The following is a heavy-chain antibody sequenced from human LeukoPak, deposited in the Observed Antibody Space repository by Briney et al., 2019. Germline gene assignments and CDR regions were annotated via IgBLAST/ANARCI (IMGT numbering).Heavy chain of an antibody. Sequence: PGGSLRLSCAASGFTFSSYGMHWVRQTPDKGLEWVAFIRYEGSSKYYADSVKGRFSISRDSSKNILYLQMNSLRAEDTAVYYCAKDRCSNGVGCYYYYMDVWGKGTTVTISS. CDR3: AKDRCSNGVGCYYYYMDV. CDR1: GFTFSSYG. CDR2: IRYEGSSK. J-gene: IGHJ6*03. D-gene: IGHD2-8*01. V-gene: IGHV3-30*02.